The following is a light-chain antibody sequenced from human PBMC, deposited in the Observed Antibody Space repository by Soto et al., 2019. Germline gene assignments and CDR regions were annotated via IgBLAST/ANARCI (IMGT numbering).Light chain of an antibody. CDR1: SSDVGDNNY. V-gene: IGLV2-14*01. CDR3: SSDTSSSTLYV. J-gene: IGLJ1*01. Sequence: QSALTQPASVSGSPGQSITISCTGTSSDVGDNNYVSWYQQHPGKAPKLMIYDVTHRPSGISNRFSGSKSGNTASLTISGLQAEDEADYYCSSDTSSSTLYVFGTGTEVTLL. CDR2: DVT.